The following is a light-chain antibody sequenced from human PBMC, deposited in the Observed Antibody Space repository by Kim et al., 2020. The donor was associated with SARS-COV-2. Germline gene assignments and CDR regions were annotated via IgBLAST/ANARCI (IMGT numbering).Light chain of an antibody. CDR2: YDT. CDR1: NIGSKS. V-gene: IGLV3-21*04. CDR3: QVWDSSSDHRV. J-gene: IGLJ3*02. Sequence: SYELTQPPSVSVAPGKTARITCGGDNIGSKSVHWYQQKPGQSPVLVIYYDTKRPSGIPELFSGSTSGNTATLTISRVEAADEADYYCQVWDSSSDHRVFGGGTQLTVL.